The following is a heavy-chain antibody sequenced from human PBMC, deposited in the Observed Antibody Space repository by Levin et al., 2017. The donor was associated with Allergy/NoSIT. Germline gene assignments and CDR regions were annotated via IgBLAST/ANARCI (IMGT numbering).Heavy chain of an antibody. CDR2: ITWNSDRI. V-gene: IGHV3-9*01. J-gene: IGHJ3*02. CDR1: GFTFDNYA. CDR3: TREKSGNYYGFDI. D-gene: IGHD1-26*01. Sequence: GGSLRLSCAASGFTFDNYALQWVRQAPGKGLEWVSGITWNSDRIGYADSVKGRFTISRDNAKNSLYLQMNSLRPEDTALYFCTREKSGNYYGFDIWGHGTMVTVSS.